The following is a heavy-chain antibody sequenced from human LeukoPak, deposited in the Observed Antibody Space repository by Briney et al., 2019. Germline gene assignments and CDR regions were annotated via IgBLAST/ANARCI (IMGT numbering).Heavy chain of an antibody. D-gene: IGHD4-23*01. V-gene: IGHV3-48*04. CDR1: GFTFNSYT. Sequence: GGSLRLSCAASGFTFNSYTMNWVRQAPGKGLEWVSYISSSSATIYYADSVKGRFTISRDNAKNSLYLQMNSLRAEDTAVYYCARAVVTPDAFDIWGQGTMVTVSS. J-gene: IGHJ3*02. CDR3: ARAVVTPDAFDI. CDR2: ISSSSATI.